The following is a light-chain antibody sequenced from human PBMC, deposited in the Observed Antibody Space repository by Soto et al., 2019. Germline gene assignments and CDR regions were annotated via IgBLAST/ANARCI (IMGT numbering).Light chain of an antibody. J-gene: IGKJ2*02. CDR3: QQRAKWPST. V-gene: IGKV3-11*01. CDR2: DAY. Sequence: EVVLTQSPDTLSLSPGETATLSCRASQSVDRYVAWYQKKLGQAPRLLIYDAYTRATGVAARFTGSGSATDFSLTITSLEPEDFAVYYCQQRAKWPSTFGPGTKVE. CDR1: QSVDRY.